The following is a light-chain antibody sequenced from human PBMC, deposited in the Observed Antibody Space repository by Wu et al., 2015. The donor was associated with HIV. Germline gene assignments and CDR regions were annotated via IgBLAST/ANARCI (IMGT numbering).Light chain of an antibody. J-gene: IGKJ1*01. V-gene: IGKV1D-13*01. CDR2: DAS. CDR1: QGISSA. Sequence: AIQLTQSPSSLSASVGDRVTITCRASQGISSALAWYQQKPGKAPKLLIYDASSLESGVPSRFSGSGSGTEFTLTISSLQSEDSAVYYCQQYNNWPLTFGQGIKV. CDR3: QQYNNWPLT.